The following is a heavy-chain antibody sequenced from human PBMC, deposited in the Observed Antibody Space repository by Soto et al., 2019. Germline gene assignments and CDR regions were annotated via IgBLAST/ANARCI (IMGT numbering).Heavy chain of an antibody. V-gene: IGHV3-30*18. CDR3: AKDYLGQGLRYFDWSSDY. CDR2: ISYDGSNK. Sequence: GGSLRLSCAASGFTFSSYGMHWVRQAPGKGLEWVAVISYDGSNKYYADSVKGRFTISRDNSKNTLYLQMNSLRAEDTAVYYCAKDYLGQGLRYFDWSSDYWGQGTLVTVSS. CDR1: GFTFSSYG. D-gene: IGHD3-9*01. J-gene: IGHJ4*02.